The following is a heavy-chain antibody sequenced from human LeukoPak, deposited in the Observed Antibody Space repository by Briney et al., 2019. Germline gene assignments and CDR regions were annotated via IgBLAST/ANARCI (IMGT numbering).Heavy chain of an antibody. J-gene: IGHJ4*02. V-gene: IGHV3-30*04. CDR3: ARDWQQLAFDY. Sequence: GGSLRLSCAASGFTFSSYAMHWVRQAPGKGLEWVAVISYDGSNKYYADSVKGRFTISRDNSKYTLYLQMNSLRAEDTAVYYCARDWQQLAFDYWGQGTLVTVSS. CDR1: GFTFSSYA. CDR2: ISYDGSNK. D-gene: IGHD6-13*01.